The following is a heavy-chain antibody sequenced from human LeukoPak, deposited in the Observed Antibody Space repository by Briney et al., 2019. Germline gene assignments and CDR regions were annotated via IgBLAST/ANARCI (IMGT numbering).Heavy chain of an antibody. D-gene: IGHD6-6*01. V-gene: IGHV3-23*01. Sequence: PGGSLRLSCAASGFTFSSSAMSWVRQAPGKGLEWVSAISNNGGYTYYADSVQGRFTISRDNSKSTLCLQMNSLRAEDTAVYYCARVGGSSSLGFDYWGQGTLVTVSS. CDR3: ARVGGSSSLGFDY. CDR1: GFTFSSSA. CDR2: ISNNGGYT. J-gene: IGHJ4*02.